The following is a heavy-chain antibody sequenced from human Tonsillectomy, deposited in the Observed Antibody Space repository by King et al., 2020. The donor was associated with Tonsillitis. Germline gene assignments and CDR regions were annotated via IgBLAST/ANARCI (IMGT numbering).Heavy chain of an antibody. Sequence: QLVQSGGGLVKPGGSLRLSCAASGFTFSSYSMNWVRQAPGKGLEWVSSISSSSYIYYADSVKGRFTISRDNAKNSLYLQMNSLRAEDTAVYYCARDDSSSWIDYWGQGTLVTVSS. CDR3: ARDDSSSWIDY. D-gene: IGHD6-13*01. CDR1: GFTFSSYS. CDR2: ISSSSYI. J-gene: IGHJ4*02. V-gene: IGHV3-21*01.